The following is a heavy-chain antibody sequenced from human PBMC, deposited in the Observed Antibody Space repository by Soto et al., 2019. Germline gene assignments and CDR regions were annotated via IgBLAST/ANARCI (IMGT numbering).Heavy chain of an antibody. CDR3: ARVGWSGDKYYFDY. CDR2: ISRDGSST. V-gene: IGHV3-20*01. Sequence: GSLRLSCAAAGFTFSEYWMHWVRQAPGKGPEWVSDISRDGSSTDYADSVKGRFTISRDNAKNSLYLQMNSLRAEDTALYLCARVGWSGDKYYFDYSGQGTLVTVSS. D-gene: IGHD4-17*01. CDR1: GFTFSEYW. J-gene: IGHJ4*02.